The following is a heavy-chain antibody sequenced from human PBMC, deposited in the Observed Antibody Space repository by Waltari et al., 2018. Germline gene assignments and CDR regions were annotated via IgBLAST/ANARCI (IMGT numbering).Heavy chain of an antibody. Sequence: QLQLQESGPGLVKPSETLSLTCAVSGGSISSNYWSWIRQPPGKGLEWIGRISGSGGSTDYNPSLKSRVTISTDTSKNQFSLRLSSVTAADTAVYYCARDPIRLGFSVVGAFDFWGQGLRVTVSS. V-gene: IGHV4-4*07. CDR3: ARDPIRLGFSVVGAFDF. D-gene: IGHD2-15*01. CDR1: GGSISSNY. CDR2: ISGSGGST. J-gene: IGHJ3*01.